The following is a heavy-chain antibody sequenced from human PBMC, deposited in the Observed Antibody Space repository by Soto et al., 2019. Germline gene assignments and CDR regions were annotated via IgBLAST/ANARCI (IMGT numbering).Heavy chain of an antibody. J-gene: IGHJ4*02. Sequence: EVQLVESGGGLVQPGGSMRLSCAASGFTFSDHYMDWVRQAPGKGLEWVGRIRNRPNSYTTQYAASVKGRFAVLRDDSEKLVYLQMNALKTEDTAVYYCVRDSGRGFYFDYWGQGAQVTVSS. V-gene: IGHV3-72*01. CDR1: GFTFSDHY. D-gene: IGHD3-10*01. CDR2: IRNRPNSYTT. CDR3: VRDSGRGFYFDY.